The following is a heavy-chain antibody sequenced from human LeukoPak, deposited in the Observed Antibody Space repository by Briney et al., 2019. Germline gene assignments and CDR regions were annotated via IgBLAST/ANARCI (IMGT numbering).Heavy chain of an antibody. Sequence: GGSLRLSCAASGFTFSSYGMHWVRQAPGKGLKWVAVIWYDGSNKYYADSVKGRFTISRDNSKNTLYLQMNSLRAEDTAVYYCARGSCSSTSCYEDDYYGMDVWGQGTTVTVSS. V-gene: IGHV3-33*01. D-gene: IGHD2-2*01. CDR1: GFTFSSYG. CDR2: IWYDGSNK. J-gene: IGHJ6*02. CDR3: ARGSCSSTSCYEDDYYGMDV.